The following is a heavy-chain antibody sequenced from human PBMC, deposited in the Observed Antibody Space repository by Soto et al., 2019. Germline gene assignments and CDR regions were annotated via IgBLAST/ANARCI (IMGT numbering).Heavy chain of an antibody. D-gene: IGHD6-6*01. CDR2: ISAYNGNT. Sequence: ASVNVSCKASGYTFTSYGISWVRQAPGQGLEWMGWISAYNGNTNYAQKLQGRVTMTTDTSTSTAYMELRSLRSDDTAVYYCARGALPSIAARDWFDPWGQGTLVTVSS. J-gene: IGHJ5*02. CDR3: ARGALPSIAARDWFDP. V-gene: IGHV1-18*04. CDR1: GYTFTSYG.